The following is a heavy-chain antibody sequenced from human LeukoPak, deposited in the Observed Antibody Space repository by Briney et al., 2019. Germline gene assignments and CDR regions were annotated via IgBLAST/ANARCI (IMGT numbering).Heavy chain of an antibody. CDR1: GFTFSSYA. V-gene: IGHV3-23*01. Sequence: PGGSLRLSCAASGFTFSSYAMSWVRQAPGKGLEWVSAISGSGGGTYYADSVKGRFTISRDNSKNTLYLQMNSLRAEDTAVYYCAAPRSSSSWPYWYFDLWGRGTLVTVSS. D-gene: IGHD6-13*01. CDR3: AAPRSSSSWPYWYFDL. CDR2: ISGSGGGT. J-gene: IGHJ2*01.